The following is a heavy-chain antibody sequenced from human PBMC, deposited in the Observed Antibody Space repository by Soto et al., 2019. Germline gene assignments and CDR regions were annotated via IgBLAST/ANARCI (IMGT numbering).Heavy chain of an antibody. J-gene: IGHJ4*02. D-gene: IGHD5-12*01. CDR2: ISGGGDKI. Sequence: EVQLLQSGGGLVQPGGSLRLSCAASGFTFSSYTITWVRQAPGKGLEWVSGISGGGDKIWQPDSVKGRFTISRDNSKNTVYLQTNSLRADDTAVYYCARWDGYGDYWGQGTLVTVSS. CDR3: ARWDGYGDY. V-gene: IGHV3-23*01. CDR1: GFTFSSYT.